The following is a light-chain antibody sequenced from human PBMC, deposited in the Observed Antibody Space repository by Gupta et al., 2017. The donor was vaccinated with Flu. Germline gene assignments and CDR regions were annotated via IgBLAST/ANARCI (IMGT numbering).Light chain of an antibody. Sequence: DLQMTQSPSPLSASVGDRVTITCRASQDIRDDLGWYQQKPGKAPRRLIYSASTLQSEVPSRFSGSGYGTDFTLTISGLQPDDFATYYCLQNHSYPFTFGPGTKV. J-gene: IGKJ3*01. CDR3: LQNHSYPFT. CDR2: SAS. CDR1: QDIRDD. V-gene: IGKV1-17*01.